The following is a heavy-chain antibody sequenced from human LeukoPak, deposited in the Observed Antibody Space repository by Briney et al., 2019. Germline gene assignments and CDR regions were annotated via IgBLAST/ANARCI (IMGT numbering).Heavy chain of an antibody. CDR3: AREGPRGNSQFDY. J-gene: IGHJ4*02. CDR1: GFTFSSYG. D-gene: IGHD2/OR15-2a*01. CDR2: IWYDGSNK. Sequence: GGSLRPSCAASGFTFSSYGMHWVRQAPGKGLEWVALIWYDGSNKYYADSVKGRLTISRDNSKNTLYLQMNSLRAEDTAVYYCAREGPRGNSQFDYWGQGTLVTVSS. V-gene: IGHV3-33*01.